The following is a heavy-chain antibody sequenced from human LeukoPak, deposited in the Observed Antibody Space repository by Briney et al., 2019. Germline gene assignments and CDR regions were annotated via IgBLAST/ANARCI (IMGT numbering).Heavy chain of an antibody. CDR3: ARKYSSSWPRGWFDP. V-gene: IGHV4-30-2*01. D-gene: IGHD6-13*01. CDR1: GGSISSGGYS. Sequence: SETLSLTCAVSGGSISSGGYSWSWIRQPPGKGLEWIGYIYHSGSTYYNPSLKSRVTISVDTSKNQFSLKLSSVTAADTAVYYCARKYSSSWPRGWFDPWGQGTLVTVSS. CDR2: IYHSGST. J-gene: IGHJ5*02.